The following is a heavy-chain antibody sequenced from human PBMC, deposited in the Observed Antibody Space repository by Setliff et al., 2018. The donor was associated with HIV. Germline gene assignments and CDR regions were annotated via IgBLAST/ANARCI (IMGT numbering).Heavy chain of an antibody. CDR3: ARDNSYYYGSGSHYWYGMDV. V-gene: IGHV4-4*08. CDR1: GGSISSHC. CDR2: IYASGSI. J-gene: IGHJ6*01. D-gene: IGHD3-10*01. Sequence: SETLSLTCTVSGGSISSHCWSWIRQSPGKALEWIGYIYASGSIIYNPSLKSRVTMSIDTSKNQFSLKLSSVTAADTAVCYCARDNSYYYGSGSHYWYGMDVWGQGTTVTVSS.